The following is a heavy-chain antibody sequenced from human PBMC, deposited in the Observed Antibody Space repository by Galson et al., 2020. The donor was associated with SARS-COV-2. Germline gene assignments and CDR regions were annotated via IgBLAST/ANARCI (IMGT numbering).Heavy chain of an antibody. V-gene: IGHV3-49*03. Sequence: GVLRLSCTASGFTFGDYTMSWFRQAPGKGLEWVGFIRSKAYGETTDYAASVRGRFIISRDDSKTSAYLQMNSLKTEDTAVYYCTRDLDRGGFYYLSLPVFDAFDIWGQGTMVTVSS. CDR2: IRSKAYGETT. D-gene: IGHD1-26*01. J-gene: IGHJ3*02. CDR1: GFTFGDYT. CDR3: TRDLDRGGFYYLSLPVFDAFDI.